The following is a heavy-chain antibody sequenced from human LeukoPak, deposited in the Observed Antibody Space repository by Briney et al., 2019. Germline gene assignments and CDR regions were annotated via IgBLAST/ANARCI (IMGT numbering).Heavy chain of an antibody. Sequence: PGGSLRLSCAASGFTFSSYAMSWVRQAPGRRLEWVSFIWADGTTFYTDSVRGRFTVSRDQFKNTLYLQMSSLRPDDTALYYCARDGAGIESWVELDPWGQGTQVTVSA. J-gene: IGHJ5*02. CDR3: ARDGAGIESWVELDP. V-gene: IGHV3-66*02. CDR1: GFTFSSYA. CDR2: IWADGTT. D-gene: IGHD5-24*01.